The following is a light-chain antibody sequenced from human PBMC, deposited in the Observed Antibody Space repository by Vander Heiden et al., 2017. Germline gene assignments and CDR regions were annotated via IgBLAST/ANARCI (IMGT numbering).Light chain of an antibody. CDR3: QAWDSSTVV. Sequence: YELTQLPSVSVAPGQTATITCSGDKLGDKYACWYQQKPGQSPMVVIYQDNKRPSGIPERFAGSNSGNTATLIISGTRAMDEADYYCQAWDSSTVVFGGGTKLTVL. J-gene: IGLJ2*01. CDR1: KLGDKY. CDR2: QDN. V-gene: IGLV3-1*01.